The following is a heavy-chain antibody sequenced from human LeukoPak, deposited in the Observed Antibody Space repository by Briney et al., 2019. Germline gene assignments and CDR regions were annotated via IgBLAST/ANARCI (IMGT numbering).Heavy chain of an antibody. D-gene: IGHD6-19*01. CDR2: INPNSGGT. V-gene: IGHV1-2*06. CDR3: ARDPLSYSSGWYYFDY. J-gene: IGHJ4*02. Sequence: ASVXXXXXAXGYTFTGYYMHWVRQAPGQGVEWMGRINPNSGGTNYAQKFQGRVTMTRDTTISTAYREVSRLRSDDTAAYYCARDPLSYSSGWYYFDYWGQGTLVTVSS. CDR1: GYTFTGYY.